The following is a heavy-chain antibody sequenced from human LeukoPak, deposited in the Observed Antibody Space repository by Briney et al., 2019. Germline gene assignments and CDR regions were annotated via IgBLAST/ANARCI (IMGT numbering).Heavy chain of an antibody. D-gene: IGHD1-26*01. J-gene: IGHJ4*02. CDR2: IKSKTDGGTT. V-gene: IGHV3-15*01. CDR3: ARAPSSGTLGEDY. Sequence: GGSLRLSCAASGFTFSNAWMSWVRQAPGKGLEWVGRIKSKTDGGTTDYAAPVKGRFTISRDDSKNSLYLQMNSLKTEDTAVYYCARAPSSGTLGEDYWGQGTLVTVSS. CDR1: GFTFSNAW.